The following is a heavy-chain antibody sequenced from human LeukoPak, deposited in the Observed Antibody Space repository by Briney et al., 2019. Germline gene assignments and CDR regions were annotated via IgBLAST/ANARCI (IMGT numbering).Heavy chain of an antibody. J-gene: IGHJ6*02. D-gene: IGHD2-15*01. Sequence: KPSETLSLTCTVSGGSISSYYWSWIRQPAGKGLEWIGRIYTSGSTNYNPSLKSRVTMSVDTSKNQFSLKLSSVTAADTAVYYCARSPYCSGGSCHYYYGMDVWGQGTTVTVSS. CDR2: IYTSGST. CDR1: GGSISSYY. V-gene: IGHV4-4*07. CDR3: ARSPYCSGGSCHYYYGMDV.